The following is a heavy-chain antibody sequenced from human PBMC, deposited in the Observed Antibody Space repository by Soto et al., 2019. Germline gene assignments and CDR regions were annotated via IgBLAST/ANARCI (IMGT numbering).Heavy chain of an antibody. CDR3: AKNTRPSTNCSGGRCQIDF. Sequence: LSCAASGFPFSSYAMHWVRQAPGKGLEWVAVISYDGGYKNYADSVKGRFTISRDNPKNTLYLQMNSLRAEDTAVYYCAKNTRPSTNCSGGRCQIDFWGQGTLVTVSS. CDR2: ISYDGGYK. V-gene: IGHV3-30*18. CDR1: GFPFSSYA. D-gene: IGHD2-15*01. J-gene: IGHJ4*02.